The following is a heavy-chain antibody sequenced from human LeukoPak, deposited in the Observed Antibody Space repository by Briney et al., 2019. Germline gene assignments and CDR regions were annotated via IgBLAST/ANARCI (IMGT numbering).Heavy chain of an antibody. CDR1: GYTITNNY. D-gene: IGHD5-24*01. V-gene: IGHV1-46*01. J-gene: IGHJ5*02. CDR3: ATDHSMANTAWWFDP. CDR2: INPSGTGT. Sequence: ASVKVSCKASGYTITNNYMHWVRQAPGQGLEWMGVINPSGTGTSYAQKFQDRITMSRDTSTSTVYMELSSLRSEDTAFYYCATDHSMANTAWWFDPWGQGTLVTVSS.